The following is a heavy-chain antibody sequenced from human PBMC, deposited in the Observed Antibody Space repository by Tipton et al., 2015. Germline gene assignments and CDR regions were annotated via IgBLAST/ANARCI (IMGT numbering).Heavy chain of an antibody. CDR2: IYPGDSDT. V-gene: IGHV5-51*01. D-gene: IGHD2-2*01. Sequence: QLVQSGAEVKKTGESLKISCKGSGYSFTSYWIGWVRQMPGKGLEWMGIIYPGDSDTRYSPSFQGQVTFSADKSISTAYLQWSSLKASDTAIYYCARQTNVVVDGSTKAAWFDPWGQGTLVTVSS. J-gene: IGHJ5*02. CDR1: GYSFTSYW. CDR3: ARQTNVVVDGSTKAAWFDP.